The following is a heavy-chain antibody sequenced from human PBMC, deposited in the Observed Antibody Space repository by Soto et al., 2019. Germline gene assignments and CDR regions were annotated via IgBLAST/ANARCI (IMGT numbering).Heavy chain of an antibody. Sequence: SETLSLTCIVSGGSISTYYCTWTRQPPGKGLEWIGCIYNGGSTNDNPSLKSRVTISVDMSKNLFSLKLNSVTAADTAVYYCARDDSERPATYWGQGILVTVS. CDR1: GGSISTYY. CDR2: IYNGGST. V-gene: IGHV4-59*01. CDR3: ARDDSERPATY. J-gene: IGHJ4*02. D-gene: IGHD3-10*01.